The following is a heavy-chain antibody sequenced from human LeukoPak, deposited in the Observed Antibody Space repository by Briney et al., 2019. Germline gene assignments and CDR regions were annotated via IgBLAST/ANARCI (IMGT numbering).Heavy chain of an antibody. V-gene: IGHV3-23*01. CDR1: GFTFSSYA. J-gene: IGHJ4*02. CDR3: AKDLYGSGSYLGVSDY. D-gene: IGHD3-10*01. CDR2: ISGSGSDT. Sequence: TGGSLRLSCAASGFTFSSYAMSWVRQAPGKGLEWVSAISGSGSDTYYADSVKGRFTISRDNSKNTLYLQMNSLRAEDTAVYYCAKDLYGSGSYLGVSDYWGQGTLVTVSS.